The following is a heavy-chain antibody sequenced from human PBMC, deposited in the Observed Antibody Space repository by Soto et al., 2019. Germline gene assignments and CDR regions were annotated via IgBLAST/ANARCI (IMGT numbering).Heavy chain of an antibody. V-gene: IGHV1-18*01. CDR3: ARDKPRYCSGQVDCPIDY. CDR1: GYTFTSYG. CDR2: ISAYNGNT. Sequence: GASVKVSCKASGYTFTSYGISWVRQAPGQGLEWMGWISAYNGNTNYAQKLQGRVTMTTDTSTSTAYMELRSLRSDDTAVYYCARDKPRYCSGQVDCPIDYWGQGTLVTVSS. D-gene: IGHD2-15*01. J-gene: IGHJ4*02.